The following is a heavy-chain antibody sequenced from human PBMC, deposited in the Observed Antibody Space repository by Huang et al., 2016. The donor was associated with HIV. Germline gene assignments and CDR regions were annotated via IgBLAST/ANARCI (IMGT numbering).Heavy chain of an antibody. CDR1: GYIFKSYG. D-gene: IGHD3-10*01. CDR3: ARQGFGRRDAFDI. V-gene: IGHV1-18*01. Sequence: QVQMVQSGAEVKKPGASVKVSCKASGYIFKSYGITWVRQAPGQGLEWMGWINTYNGNTNSPQKFQGRVTMTTDTSTSTAYMELRGLRSNDTAVYFCARQGFGRRDAFDIWGQGTFVTVS. J-gene: IGHJ3*02. CDR2: INTYNGNT.